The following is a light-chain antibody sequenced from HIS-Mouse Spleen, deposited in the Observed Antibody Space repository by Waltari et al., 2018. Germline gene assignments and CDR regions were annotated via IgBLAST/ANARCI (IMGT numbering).Light chain of an antibody. J-gene: IGKJ4*02. V-gene: IGKV1-27*01. CDR1: QGMSSY. CDR2: SAS. CDR3: GRTYNAPLT. Sequence: DIQFTQSPSPLSASVGDRVTITCRVRQGMSSYLTWDRQKPGKVPTLLIYSASNLQSGVPSLFSGGGSGTDVTLTISCLQPEDVATYYGGRTYNAPLTFGGGTKVAIK.